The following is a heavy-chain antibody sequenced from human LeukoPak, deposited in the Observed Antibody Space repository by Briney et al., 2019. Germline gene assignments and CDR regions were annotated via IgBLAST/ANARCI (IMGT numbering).Heavy chain of an antibody. Sequence: SETLSLTCTVSGGSISSGSYYWSWLRQPAGKGLEWIGRIYTSGSTNYNPSLKSRVTISVDTSKNQFSLKLSSVTAADTAVYYCARDGGYSVRPQGAFDIWGQGTMVTVSS. CDR1: GGSISSGSYY. D-gene: IGHD2-15*01. J-gene: IGHJ3*02. CDR2: IYTSGST. V-gene: IGHV4-61*02. CDR3: ARDGGYSVRPQGAFDI.